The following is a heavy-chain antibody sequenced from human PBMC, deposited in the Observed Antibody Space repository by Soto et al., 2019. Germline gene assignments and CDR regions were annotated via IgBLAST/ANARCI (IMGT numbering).Heavy chain of an antibody. V-gene: IGHV4-59*01. J-gene: IGHJ4*02. CDR3: ARVLRYGYSYGSGSYHDY. CDR2: IYYSGST. D-gene: IGHD3-10*01. CDR1: GGSISRYY. Sequence: SETLSLTCTVSGGSISRYYWSWIRQPPGKGLEWIGYIYYSGSTNYNPSLKSRVTISVDTSKNQFSLKLSSVTAADTAVYYCARVLRYGYSYGSGSYHDYWGQGTLVTVSS.